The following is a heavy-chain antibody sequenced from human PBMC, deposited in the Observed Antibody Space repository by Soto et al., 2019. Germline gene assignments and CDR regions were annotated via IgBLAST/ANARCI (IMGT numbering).Heavy chain of an antibody. J-gene: IGHJ2*01. Sequence: QVQLQQWGAGLLKPSETLSLTCAVYGGSFSGDYWIWIRQPPGKGLEWIGEINHSGSTNYNPSLKSRGTISVDTAKNQFALKRSAVTAADTAEYYCARGLNGWYFDLWGRGTLVTVSS. CDR3: ARGLNGWYFDL. CDR2: INHSGST. V-gene: IGHV4-34*01. CDR1: GGSFSGDY.